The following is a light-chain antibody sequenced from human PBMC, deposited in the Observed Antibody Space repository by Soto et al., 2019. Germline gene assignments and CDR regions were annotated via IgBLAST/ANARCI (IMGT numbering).Light chain of an antibody. V-gene: IGKV1-9*01. CDR2: GAS. Sequence: DIHLTQSPSFLSASVGSRVTITCRASQGIASSLAWYQQKAGKAPKLLIYGASTLETGVPSRFSGSGPGTEFTLIISSLQPEDFGIYYCQQFNSYPLTFGGGTKVEIK. J-gene: IGKJ4*01. CDR3: QQFNSYPLT. CDR1: QGIASS.